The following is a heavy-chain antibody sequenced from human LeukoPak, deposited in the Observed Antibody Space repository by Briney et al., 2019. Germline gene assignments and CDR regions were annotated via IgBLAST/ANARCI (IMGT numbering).Heavy chain of an antibody. CDR2: IYYSGST. J-gene: IGHJ4*02. CDR1: GGSFSGYY. CDR3: ARLWDNGDNADGY. V-gene: IGHV4-59*08. Sequence: SETLSLTCAVYGGSFSGYYWSWIRQPPVKGLEWIGYIYYSGSTNYNPSLKSRVTISVDTSKNQFSLKLSSVTAADTAVYYCARLWDNGDNADGYWGQGTLVTVSS. D-gene: IGHD2-8*01.